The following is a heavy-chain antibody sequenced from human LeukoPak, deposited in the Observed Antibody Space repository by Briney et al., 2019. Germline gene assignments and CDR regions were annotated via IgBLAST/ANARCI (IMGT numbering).Heavy chain of an antibody. D-gene: IGHD3-22*01. CDR3: AKDQSRSGYPPTAYYFDY. CDR1: GFTFSSYG. V-gene: IGHV3-30*18. J-gene: IGHJ4*02. CDR2: ISYDGSNK. Sequence: PGRSLRLSCAASGFTFSSYGMHWVRQAPGKGLEWVAVISYDGSNKYYADSVKGRFTISRDNSKNTLYLQMNSLRAEDTAVYYCAKDQSRSGYPPTAYYFDYWGQGTLVTVSS.